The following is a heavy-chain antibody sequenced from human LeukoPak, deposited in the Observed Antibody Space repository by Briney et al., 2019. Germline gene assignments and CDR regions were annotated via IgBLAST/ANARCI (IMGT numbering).Heavy chain of an antibody. CDR1: GFTFSSYA. J-gene: IGHJ5*02. Sequence: GGSLRLSCAASGFTFSSYAMHWVRQAPGKGLEWVAVISYDGSNKYYADSVKGRFTISRDNSKNTQYLQMNSLRAEDTAVYYCASYSSSWYVLTWGQGTLVTVSS. CDR3: ASYSSSWYVLT. CDR2: ISYDGSNK. D-gene: IGHD6-13*01. V-gene: IGHV3-30-3*01.